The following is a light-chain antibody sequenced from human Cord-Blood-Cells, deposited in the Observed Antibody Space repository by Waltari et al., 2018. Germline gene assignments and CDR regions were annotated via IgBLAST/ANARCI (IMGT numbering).Light chain of an antibody. CDR2: GAS. Sequence: EIVLTQSPGTLSLSPGERATLSCRASQSVSSSYLAWYQQKPGQAPRLLIYGASSRATGIPDRLSGSGSCTDFTLTIIRLEPEDFAVYYCQQYGSSRTFGQGTKVEIK. J-gene: IGKJ1*01. CDR3: QQYGSSRT. V-gene: IGKV3-20*01. CDR1: QSVSSSY.